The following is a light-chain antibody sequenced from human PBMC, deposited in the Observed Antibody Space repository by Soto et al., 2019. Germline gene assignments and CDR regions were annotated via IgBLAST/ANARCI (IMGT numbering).Light chain of an antibody. Sequence: TVLTHSPGTLSLSPGEGATLSCRASQSVSSSSLAWYQQKPGQAPSLLIYGASSRATGIPDRFSGSGSGTDFTLTISRLEPEDSAVYYCQQYERSPLTFGGGTKVDIK. CDR3: QQYERSPLT. V-gene: IGKV3-20*01. J-gene: IGKJ4*01. CDR2: GAS. CDR1: QSVSSSS.